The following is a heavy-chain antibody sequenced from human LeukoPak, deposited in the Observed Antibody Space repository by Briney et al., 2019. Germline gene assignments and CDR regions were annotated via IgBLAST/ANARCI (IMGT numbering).Heavy chain of an antibody. Sequence: SETLSLTCTVSGGSISSYYWSRIRQPPGKGLEWIGYIYYSGSTNYNPSLKSRVTISVDTSKDQFSLKLSSVTAADTAVYYCARARNFDYWGQGTLVTVSS. CDR2: IYYSGST. V-gene: IGHV4-59*01. CDR1: GGSISSYY. CDR3: ARARNFDY. J-gene: IGHJ4*02.